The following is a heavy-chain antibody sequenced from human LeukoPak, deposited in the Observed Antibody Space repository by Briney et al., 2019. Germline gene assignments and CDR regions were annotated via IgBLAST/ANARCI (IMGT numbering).Heavy chain of an antibody. CDR2: ISAYNGNT. J-gene: IGHJ6*03. Sequence: ASVKVSCKASGYTFTSYGISWVRQAPGQGLEWMGWISAYNGNTNYAQKLQGRVTMTTDTSTSTAYMELRSLRSDDTAVYYCARVTGIAALSLLPYYYMDVRGKGTTVTVSS. V-gene: IGHV1-18*01. D-gene: IGHD6-6*01. CDR1: GYTFTSYG. CDR3: ARVTGIAALSLLPYYYMDV.